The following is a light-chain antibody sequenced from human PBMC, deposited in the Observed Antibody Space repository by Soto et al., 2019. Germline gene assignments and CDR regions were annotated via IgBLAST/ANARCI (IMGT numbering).Light chain of an antibody. CDR1: QSVSSSY. J-gene: IGKJ4*01. CDR2: GAS. V-gene: IGKV3-20*01. CDR3: QQYGSSPLT. Sequence: EIVLTQSPGTLSLSPGERATLSCRASQSVSSSYLAWYQQKPGQAPRLLIHGASSRATGIPDRFSGSGSGTEFTLTISRLEPEDFALYYCQQYGSSPLTFGGGTKVEIK.